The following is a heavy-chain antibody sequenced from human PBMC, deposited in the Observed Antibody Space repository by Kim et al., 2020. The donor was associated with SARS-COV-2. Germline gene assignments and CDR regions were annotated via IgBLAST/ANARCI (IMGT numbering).Heavy chain of an antibody. D-gene: IGHD3-10*01. CDR1: GGTFSSYA. V-gene: IGHV1-69*04. J-gene: IGHJ4*02. CDR3: ARTRGGSYYFDY. CDR2: IIPILGIA. Sequence: SVKVSCKASGGTFSSYAISWVRQAPGQGLEWMGRIIPILGIANYAQKFQGRVTITADKSTSTAYMELSSLRSEDTAVYYCARTRGGSYYFDYWGQGTLVTVSS.